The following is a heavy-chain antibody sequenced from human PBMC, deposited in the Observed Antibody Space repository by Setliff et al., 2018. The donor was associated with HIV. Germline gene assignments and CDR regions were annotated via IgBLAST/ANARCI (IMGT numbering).Heavy chain of an antibody. Sequence: SVKVSCKASGGTFNNYTITWVRQAPGQGLEWMGRIIPISGTANYAQKFQGRVTITTDESTSTAYMELSGLRSEDTAVYYCARDFGGYCSSMSCPGLFDPWGQGTLVTVSS. D-gene: IGHD2-2*01. CDR1: GGTFNNYT. CDR3: ARDFGGYCSSMSCPGLFDP. CDR2: IIPISGTA. J-gene: IGHJ5*02. V-gene: IGHV1-69*05.